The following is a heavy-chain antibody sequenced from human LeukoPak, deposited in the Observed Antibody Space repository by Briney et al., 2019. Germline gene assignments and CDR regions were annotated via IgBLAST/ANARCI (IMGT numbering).Heavy chain of an antibody. CDR1: GDPISDYC. J-gene: IGHJ4*02. V-gene: IGHV4-4*07. D-gene: IGHD5-24*01. Sequence: SETLSLTCTVSGDPISDYCWTWIRQPAGKGLEWIGRIYGNGSTNYNPSLKSRVAMSIDTSKMQFSLNLNSVTAADTAVYYCARDPDGYKFFDYWGRGSPVTVSS. CDR3: ARDPDGYKFFDY. CDR2: IYGNGST.